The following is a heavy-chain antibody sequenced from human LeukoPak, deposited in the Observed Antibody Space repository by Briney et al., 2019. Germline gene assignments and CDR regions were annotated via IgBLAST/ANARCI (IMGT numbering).Heavy chain of an antibody. V-gene: IGHV3-66*01. Sequence: GGSLRLSCAASGFTFSSYAMSWVRQAPGKGLEWVSLIYSGAGTYYADFVKGRFTISRDNAKNSLYLQMNSLRDEDTAVYYCARDLVLGDSSGYYYFRDRQSASIDYWGQGTLVTVSS. J-gene: IGHJ4*02. CDR1: GFTFSSYA. CDR3: ARDLVLGDSSGYYYFRDRQSASIDY. CDR2: IYSGAGT. D-gene: IGHD3-22*01.